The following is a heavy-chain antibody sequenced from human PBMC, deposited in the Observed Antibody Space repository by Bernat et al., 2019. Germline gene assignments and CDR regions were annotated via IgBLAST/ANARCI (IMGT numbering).Heavy chain of an antibody. V-gene: IGHV1-69*01. CDR3: ARGAFDFWSGYYLPRFDY. J-gene: IGHJ4*02. CDR1: GGTFSSYA. D-gene: IGHD3-3*01. CDR2: IIPIFGTA. Sequence: QVQLVQSGAEVKKPGSSVKVSCKASGGTFSSYAISWVRQAPGQGLEWMGGIIPIFGTANYAQKFQGRVTITADESTSTAYTELSSLRSEDTAVYYCARGAFDFWSGYYLPRFDYWGQGTLVTVSS.